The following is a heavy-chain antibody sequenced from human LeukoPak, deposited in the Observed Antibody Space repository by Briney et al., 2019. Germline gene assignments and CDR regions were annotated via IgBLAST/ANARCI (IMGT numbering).Heavy chain of an antibody. CDR2: INHSGST. J-gene: IGHJ4*02. D-gene: IGHD4-17*01. CDR3: ARGTGEEDYGDYVVDY. Sequence: PETLSLTCAVYGGSFSGYYWSWIRQPPGKGLEWIGEINHSGSTNYNPSLKSRVTISVDTSKNQFSLKLSSVTAADTAVYYCARGTGEEDYGDYVVDYWGQGTLVTVSS. CDR1: GGSFSGYY. V-gene: IGHV4-34*01.